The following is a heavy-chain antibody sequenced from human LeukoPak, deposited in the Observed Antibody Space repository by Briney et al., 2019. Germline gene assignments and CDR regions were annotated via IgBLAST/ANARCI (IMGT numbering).Heavy chain of an antibody. Sequence: ASVKVSCKASGYTFTSYGISWVRQAPGQGLEWMGWISAYNGNTNYAQKLQGRVTMTTDTSTSTAYMELRSLRSDDTAVYYCARDLPRGYYYDSSGLDYWGQGTLVTVSS. V-gene: IGHV1-18*01. J-gene: IGHJ4*02. CDR3: ARDLPRGYYYDSSGLDY. D-gene: IGHD3-22*01. CDR1: GYTFTSYG. CDR2: ISAYNGNT.